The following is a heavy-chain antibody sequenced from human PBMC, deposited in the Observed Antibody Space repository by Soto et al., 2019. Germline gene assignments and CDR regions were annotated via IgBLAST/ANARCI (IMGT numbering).Heavy chain of an antibody. J-gene: IGHJ3*02. V-gene: IGHV1-2*02. CDR1: GYTFTGYY. CDR3: ARDRRPRRYAFDT. CDR2: INPNSGGT. Sequence: QVQLVQSGAEVKKPGASVKVSCKASGYTFTGYYMHWVRQAPGQGLEWMGWINPNSGGTNYAQKFRAGDPMTRHRSIITAYMELRSLRSDDRAVYYCARDRRPRRYAFDTWGQGTMVTVSS.